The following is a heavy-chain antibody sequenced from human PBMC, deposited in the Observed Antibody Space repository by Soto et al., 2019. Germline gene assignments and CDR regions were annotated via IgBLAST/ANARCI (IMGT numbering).Heavy chain of an antibody. CDR1: GGSISSYY. CDR3: ARGSASSGYYDY. V-gene: IGHV4-59*01. CDR2: IYYSGIT. J-gene: IGHJ4*02. Sequence: SETLSLTCTVSGGSISSYYWSWIRQPPGKGLEWIGYIYYSGITNYNPSLKSRVTISVDTSKNQFSLKLSSVTAADTAVYYCARGSASSGYYDYWGEGPMVTVSS. D-gene: IGHD3-22*01.